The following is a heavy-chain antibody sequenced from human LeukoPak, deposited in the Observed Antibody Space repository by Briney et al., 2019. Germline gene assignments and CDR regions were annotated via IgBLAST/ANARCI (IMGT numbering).Heavy chain of an antibody. CDR3: ARAYGDSPFDY. D-gene: IGHD4-17*01. J-gene: IGHJ4*02. CDR2: IYYSGST. V-gene: IGHV4-59*01. Sequence: SETLSLTFTVSGGSISSYYWSWIRQPPGKGLEWIGYIYYSGSTNYNPSLKSRVTISVDTSKNQFSLKLSSVTAADTAVYYCARAYGDSPFDYWGQGTLVTVSS. CDR1: GGSISSYY.